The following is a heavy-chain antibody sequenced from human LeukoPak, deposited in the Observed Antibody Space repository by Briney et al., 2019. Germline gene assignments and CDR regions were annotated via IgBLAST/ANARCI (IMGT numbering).Heavy chain of an antibody. Sequence: GGPLRLSCAGSGFAFREYWMHWARQTPEKGLMWVSRINDGGTYTAYADSVKGRFAVSRDNAENTLYLQMDSLTVEDTGLYYCVREIKIMGFRAFDYWGQGTPVTVSS. V-gene: IGHV3-74*01. CDR3: VREIKIMGFRAFDY. J-gene: IGHJ4*02. D-gene: IGHD3-10*01. CDR1: GFAFREYW. CDR2: INDGGTYT.